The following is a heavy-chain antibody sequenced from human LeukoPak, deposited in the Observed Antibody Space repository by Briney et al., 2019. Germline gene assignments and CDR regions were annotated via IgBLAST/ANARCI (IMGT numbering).Heavy chain of an antibody. D-gene: IGHD3-9*01. V-gene: IGHV3-23*01. J-gene: IGHJ4*02. CDR3: ANYRSAFDWLLANY. Sequence: PSVTLSFTAAASGFTVSNYAMSWLPPAPGLELEWLLAISGSGRSSYYADSVKVRFTISRDNSKNKLYLHMHSSRDAAMDDYSCANYRSAFDWLLANYWGQGTLVTVSS. CDR1: GFTVSNYA. CDR2: ISGSGRSS.